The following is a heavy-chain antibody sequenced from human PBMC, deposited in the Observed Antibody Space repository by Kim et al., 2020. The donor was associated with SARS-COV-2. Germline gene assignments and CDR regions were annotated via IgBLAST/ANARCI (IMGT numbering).Heavy chain of an antibody. J-gene: IGHJ4*02. CDR3: TTDLYYDILTGYPIYFDY. Sequence: GVSLRLSCAASGFTVSNAGMSCVRQASGKRPEFGCRFKSTTDGWTTDYAAPVKGRFTISRDDSKNTLYLQMNSLKTEDTAVYYCTTDLYYDILTGYPIYFDYWGQGTLVTVSS. CDR1: GFTVSNAG. V-gene: IGHV3-15*01. D-gene: IGHD3-9*01. CDR2: FKSTTDGWTT.